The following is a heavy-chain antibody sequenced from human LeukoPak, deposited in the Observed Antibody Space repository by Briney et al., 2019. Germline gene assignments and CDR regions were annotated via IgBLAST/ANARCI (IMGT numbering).Heavy chain of an antibody. Sequence: GASVKVSCKASGGTFSSYAISWVRQAPGQGLEWMGGIIPIFGTANYAQKFQGRVTITADESTSTAYMELNSLRSEDTAVYYCASGGIAVAASYYYYGMDVWGKGTTVTVSS. D-gene: IGHD6-19*01. J-gene: IGHJ6*04. CDR2: IIPIFGTA. CDR3: ASGGIAVAASYYYYGMDV. V-gene: IGHV1-69*13. CDR1: GGTFSSYA.